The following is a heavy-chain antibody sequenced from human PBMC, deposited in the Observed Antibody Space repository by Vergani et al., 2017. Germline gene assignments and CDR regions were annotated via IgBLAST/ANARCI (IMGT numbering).Heavy chain of an antibody. CDR3: ARAVCDYGDCYYYYYGMDV. J-gene: IGHJ6*02. CDR1: GGTFSSYT. CDR2: IIPILGIA. Sequence: QVQLVQSGAEVKKPGSSVKVSCKASGGTFSSYTISWVRQAPGPGLEWMGRIIPILGIANYAQKFQGRVTITADKSTSTAYMELSSLRSEDTAVYYCARAVCDYGDCYYYYYGMDVWGQGTTVTVSS. V-gene: IGHV1-69*02. D-gene: IGHD4-17*01.